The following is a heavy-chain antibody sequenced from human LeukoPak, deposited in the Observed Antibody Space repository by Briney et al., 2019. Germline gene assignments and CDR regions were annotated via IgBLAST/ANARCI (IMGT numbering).Heavy chain of an antibody. CDR3: ARVEQQLVRGY. D-gene: IGHD6-13*01. Sequence: GGSLRLSCSASGFTFSSYEMNWVRQAPGKGLEWVSYISGSGGSRYYADPVKGRFTISRDNTRNSLYLQMDSLRAEDTALYYCARVEQQLVRGYWGQGTLVTVSS. J-gene: IGHJ4*02. V-gene: IGHV3-48*03. CDR2: ISGSGGSR. CDR1: GFTFSSYE.